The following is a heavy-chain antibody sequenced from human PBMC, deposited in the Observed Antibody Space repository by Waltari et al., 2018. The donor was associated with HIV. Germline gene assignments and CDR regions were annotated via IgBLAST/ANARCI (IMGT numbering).Heavy chain of an antibody. J-gene: IGHJ3*02. V-gene: IGHV3-9*01. CDR2: ISWNSGTI. CDR3: AKVGMTAVTSYAIDI. D-gene: IGHD4-17*01. CDR1: GFKFAAYA. Sequence: EVLLVESGGGLVQPGGSLRLSCAASGFKFAAYAMPWVRQAPGRGLEWVSSISWNSGTIGYADSGKGRFTISRDNAKNSLSLQMNSLRPGDTALYYCAKVGMTAVTSYAIDIWGQGTMVTVSS.